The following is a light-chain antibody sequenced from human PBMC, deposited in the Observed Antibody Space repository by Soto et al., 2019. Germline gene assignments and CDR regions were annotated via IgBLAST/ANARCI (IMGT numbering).Light chain of an antibody. V-gene: IGLV1-40*01. J-gene: IGLJ1*01. CDR2: GNS. CDR3: QSYDSSLSAFYV. CDR1: SSNIGAGYD. Sequence: QSVLTQPPSVSGVPGQRVTISCTGSSSNIGAGYDVHWYQQLPGTAPKLLIYGNSNRPSGVPDRFSGSKSGTSASLAITGLQAEDEADYYCQSYDSSLSAFYVFGTGTQLTVL.